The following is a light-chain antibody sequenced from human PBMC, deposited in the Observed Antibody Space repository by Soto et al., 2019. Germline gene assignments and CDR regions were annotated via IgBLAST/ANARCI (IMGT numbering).Light chain of an antibody. CDR1: SSNIGAGYD. J-gene: IGLJ3*02. CDR3: QSYDDRLSGRV. CDR2: ANS. Sequence: QSVPTQPPSVSGAPGQRVTISCTGSSSNIGAGYDVHWYQQRPGTAPKLLIYANSHRPSGVPDRFSGSKSGTSASLAITGLQAEDEADYYCQSYDDRLSGRVFGGGSKLPVL. V-gene: IGLV1-40*01.